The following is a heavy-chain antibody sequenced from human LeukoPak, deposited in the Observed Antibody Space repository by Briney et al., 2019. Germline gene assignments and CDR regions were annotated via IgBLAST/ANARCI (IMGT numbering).Heavy chain of an antibody. D-gene: IGHD7-27*01. CDR2: ISSSSSYI. J-gene: IGHJ4*02. CDR3: ARGTAWGTFDY. Sequence: GGSLRLSCAASGSTFSSYSMNWVRQAPGKGLEWVSSISSSSSYIYYADSVKGRFTISRDNAKNSLYLQMNSLRAEDTAVYYCARGTAWGTFDYWGQGTLVTVSS. CDR1: GSTFSSYS. V-gene: IGHV3-21*01.